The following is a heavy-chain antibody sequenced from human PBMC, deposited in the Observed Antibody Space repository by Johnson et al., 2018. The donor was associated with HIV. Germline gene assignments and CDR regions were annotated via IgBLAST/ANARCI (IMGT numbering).Heavy chain of an antibody. V-gene: IGHV3-15*01. CDR3: TTAVDGAPDAFDI. J-gene: IGHJ3*02. CDR2: IKRKTDGGTT. D-gene: IGHD4-17*01. Sequence: VQLVESGGGLVQPGGSLRLSCAASGFTFSNAWMSWVRQAPGKGLEWVGRIKRKTDGGTTDYAAPVKGRFAISRDDSKNTLYLQMNSLKTEDTAVYYCTTAVDGAPDAFDIWGQGTMVTLSS. CDR1: GFTFSNAW.